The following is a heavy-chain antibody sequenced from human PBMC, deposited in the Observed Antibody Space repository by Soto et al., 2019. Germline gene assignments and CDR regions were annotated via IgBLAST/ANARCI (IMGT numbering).Heavy chain of an antibody. CDR2: IYGGGTT. V-gene: IGHV3-53*01. CDR3: VQTTGWPGFDF. D-gene: IGHD6-19*01. Sequence: EVQLVESGGGLIQPGGSLRLSCAASGFTVSSKYMTWVRQAPGKGLEWVSVIYGGGTTYYADFVKGRFTISRDNSKNTLYLRMNSLRAEDTAVYYCVQTTGWPGFDFWGQGTLVTVSS. CDR1: GFTVSSKY. J-gene: IGHJ4*02.